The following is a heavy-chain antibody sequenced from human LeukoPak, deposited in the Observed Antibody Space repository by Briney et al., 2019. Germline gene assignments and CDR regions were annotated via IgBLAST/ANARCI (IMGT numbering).Heavy chain of an antibody. V-gene: IGHV1-2*02. CDR3: ARDDYGDYVALGIGAFDI. Sequence: GASVKVSCKASGYTFTGYYMHWVRQAPGQGLEWMGWINPNSGGTNYAQKFQGRVTMTRDTSISTAYMELSRLRSDDTAVYYCARDDYGDYVALGIGAFDIWGQGTMVTVSS. CDR2: INPNSGGT. J-gene: IGHJ3*02. D-gene: IGHD4-17*01. CDR1: GYTFTGYY.